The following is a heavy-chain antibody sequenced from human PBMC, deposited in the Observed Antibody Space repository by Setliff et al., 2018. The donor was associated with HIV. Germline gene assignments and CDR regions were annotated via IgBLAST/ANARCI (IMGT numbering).Heavy chain of an antibody. J-gene: IGHJ2*01. Sequence: SETLSLTCSVSGGSTSSSSYYWAWVRQPPGKGPEWIGSVYYSGSTHYNPSLKSRVTISVDTSKHQFSLKLSSVTAADTAVYYCARHARSITMTTDWYFDLWGRGTLVTVSS. D-gene: IGHD3-22*01. CDR2: VYYSGST. CDR1: GGSTSSSSYY. V-gene: IGHV4-39*01. CDR3: ARHARSITMTTDWYFDL.